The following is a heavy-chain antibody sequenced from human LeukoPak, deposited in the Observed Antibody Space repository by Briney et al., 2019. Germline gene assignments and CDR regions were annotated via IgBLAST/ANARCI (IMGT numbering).Heavy chain of an antibody. V-gene: IGHV1-2*02. J-gene: IGHJ5*02. CDR3: ARVEDYDILTGLDLP. CDR1: GYTFTGYY. D-gene: IGHD3-9*01. Sequence: GASVKVSCKASGYTFTGYYMHWVRQAPGQGLEWMGWINPNSGGTNYAQKFQGRVTMTRDTSISTAYMELSSLRSEDTAVYYCARVEDYDILTGLDLPWGQGTLVTVSS. CDR2: INPNSGGT.